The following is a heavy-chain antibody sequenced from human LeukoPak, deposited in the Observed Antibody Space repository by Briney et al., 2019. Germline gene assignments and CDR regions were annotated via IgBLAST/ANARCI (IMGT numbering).Heavy chain of an antibody. J-gene: IGHJ5*02. V-gene: IGHV1-8*01. CDR1: GYTFTSYD. CDR3: ARGGAYYYGWEPANWFDP. CDR2: MNPNSGNT. D-gene: IGHD3-10*01. Sequence: GASVKVSCKASGYTFTSYDINWVRQATGQGLEWMGWMNPNSGNTGYAQKFQGRVTMTRNTSISTAYMELSSLRSEDTAVYYCARGGAYYYGWEPANWFDPWGQETLVTVSS.